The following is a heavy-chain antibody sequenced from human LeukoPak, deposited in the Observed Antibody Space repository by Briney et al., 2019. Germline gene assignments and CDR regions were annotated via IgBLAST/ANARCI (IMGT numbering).Heavy chain of an antibody. V-gene: IGHV4-39*07. D-gene: IGHD4-23*01. CDR2: IYYSGST. CDR1: GGSISSSSYY. Sequence: SETLSLTCTVSGGSISSSSYYWGWIRQPPGKGLEWIGSIYYSGSTYYNPSLKSRVTISVDTSKNQFSLKLSSVTAADTAVYYRARGREDDYGGIPNWYFDLWGRGTLVTVSS. CDR3: ARGREDDYGGIPNWYFDL. J-gene: IGHJ2*01.